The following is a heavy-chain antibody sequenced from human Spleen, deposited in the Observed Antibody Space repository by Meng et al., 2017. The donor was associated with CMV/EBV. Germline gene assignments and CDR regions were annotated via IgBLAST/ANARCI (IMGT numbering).Heavy chain of an antibody. D-gene: IGHD1-26*01. V-gene: IGHV3-23*01. CDR1: GFTFNRYA. CDR3: AKVRAGWEILADY. J-gene: IGHJ4*02. Sequence: GESQMISCAASGFTFNRYAINWVRQAPGKGLEWVSAITGNGGTTYYADSVRGRFTISRDNSKNTLYLQMNSLTDEDTAVYHCAKVRAGWEILADYWGQGTLVTVSS. CDR2: ITGNGGTT.